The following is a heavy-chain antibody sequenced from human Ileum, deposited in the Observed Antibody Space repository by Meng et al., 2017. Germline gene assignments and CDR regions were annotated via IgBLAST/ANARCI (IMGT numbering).Heavy chain of an antibody. D-gene: IGHD3-10*01. CDR3: ARGPGRGSGSGSFDY. CDR1: GGSISSGGFY. Sequence: QAQLQETGPGLVKPSQTLSLPCTVSGGSISSGGFYWSWIRQHPGKGLEWIGYIYSSGSTYYNPSLKSLVSISVDTSKNQFSLKLSSVTAADTAVYYCARGPGRGSGSGSFDYWGQGTLVTVSS. J-gene: IGHJ4*02. V-gene: IGHV4-31*01. CDR2: IYSSGST.